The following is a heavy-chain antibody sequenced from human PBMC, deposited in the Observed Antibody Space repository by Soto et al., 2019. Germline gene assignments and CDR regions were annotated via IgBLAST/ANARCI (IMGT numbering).Heavy chain of an antibody. D-gene: IGHD2-15*01. V-gene: IGHV5-51*01. CDR1: GYSFTSYW. Sequence: PGESLKISCKGSGYSFTSYWIGWVRQMPGKGLEWMGIIYPGDSDTRYSPSFQGQVTISADKSISTAYLQWSSLKASDTAMYYCARILYCSGGSCYAWFDPWGQGTLVTVSS. CDR3: ARILYCSGGSCYAWFDP. J-gene: IGHJ5*02. CDR2: IYPGDSDT.